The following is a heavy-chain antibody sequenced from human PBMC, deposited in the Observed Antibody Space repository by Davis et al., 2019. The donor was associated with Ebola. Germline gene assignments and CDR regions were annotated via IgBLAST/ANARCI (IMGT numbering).Heavy chain of an antibody. Sequence: GEPLKISCAASGFTVSSNYMSWVRQAPGKGLEWVSVIYSGGSTYYADSVKGRFTISRDNSKNTLYLQMNSLRAEDTAVYYCARGMRGAPIDYWGQGTLVTVSS. CDR2: IYSGGST. CDR3: ARGMRGAPIDY. D-gene: IGHD1-26*01. V-gene: IGHV3-53*01. J-gene: IGHJ4*02. CDR1: GFTVSSNY.